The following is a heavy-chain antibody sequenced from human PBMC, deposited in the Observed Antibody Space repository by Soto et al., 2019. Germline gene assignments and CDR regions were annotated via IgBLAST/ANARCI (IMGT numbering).Heavy chain of an antibody. Sequence: PSETLSLTCTVSGGSISSYYWSWIRQPPGKGLEWIGYIYYSGSTNYNPSLKSRVTISVDTSKNQFSLKLSSVTAADTAVYYCARHYVSDIAVAGPDGFDIWGQGTTVTVSS. CDR1: GGSISSYY. J-gene: IGHJ3*02. V-gene: IGHV4-59*08. CDR2: IYYSGST. CDR3: ARHYVSDIAVAGPDGFDI. D-gene: IGHD6-19*01.